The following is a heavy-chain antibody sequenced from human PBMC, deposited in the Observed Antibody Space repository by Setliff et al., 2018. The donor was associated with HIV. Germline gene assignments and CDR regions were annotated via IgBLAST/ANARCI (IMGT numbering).Heavy chain of an antibody. Sequence: PSETLSLTCAVYGWPLSGYFWSWIRQPPGKGLEWIGEINHSGGTTYNPSLTGLVGISVDTSKNQFSLKLITLTVADTAVYYCALLEVPFIGGRIPSFWGQGTLVTVSS. CDR2: INHSGGT. J-gene: IGHJ4*02. D-gene: IGHD3-16*01. V-gene: IGHV4-34*01. CDR3: ALLEVPFIGGRIPSF. CDR1: GWPLSGYF.